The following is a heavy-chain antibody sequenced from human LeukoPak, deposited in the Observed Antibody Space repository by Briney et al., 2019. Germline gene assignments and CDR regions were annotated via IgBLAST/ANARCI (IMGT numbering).Heavy chain of an antibody. D-gene: IGHD2-2*03. Sequence: GGSLRLSCAASGSNFNTYAMSWVRQAPGKGLEWVSTITGNADTTYYADSVKGRFTISRDNSKNTLSLQMNSLRAEDTGLYYCAKDLLDVVVVPAGRATDFYYSYMDVWGKGTTVTVSS. CDR2: ITGNADTT. CDR3: AKDLLDVVVVPAGRATDFYYSYMDV. CDR1: GSNFNTYA. J-gene: IGHJ6*03. V-gene: IGHV3-23*01.